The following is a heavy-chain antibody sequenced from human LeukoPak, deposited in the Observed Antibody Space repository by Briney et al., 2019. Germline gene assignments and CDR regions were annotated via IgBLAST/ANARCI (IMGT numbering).Heavy chain of an antibody. CDR3: ARDKGGDSGSLSY. J-gene: IGHJ4*02. V-gene: IGHV4-59*12. CDR1: GGSISSYY. D-gene: IGHD3-10*01. Sequence: PSETLSLTCTVSGGSISSYYWSWIRQPPGKGLEWIGYIYDSGSTNYNPSLKSRVTISVDTSKNQFSLKLSSVTAADTAVYYCARDKGGDSGSLSYWGQGTLVTVSS. CDR2: IYDSGST.